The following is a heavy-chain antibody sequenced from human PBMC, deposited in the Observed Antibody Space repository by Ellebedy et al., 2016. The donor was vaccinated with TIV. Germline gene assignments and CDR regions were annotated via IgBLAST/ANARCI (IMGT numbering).Heavy chain of an antibody. V-gene: IGHV3-73*01. J-gene: IGHJ6*03. CDR2: TGSKADSYGT. CDR3: IRQEGYCSGGKCYFDYMDV. CDR1: GFTFSGSA. Sequence: PGGSLRLSCAASGFTFSGSALHWVRQASGKGLEWVGHTGSKADSYGTAYAASVKGRFTISRDDSKNTAYLQMNSLKTEDTALYYCIRQEGYCSGGKCYFDYMDVWGKGTTVTVSS. D-gene: IGHD2-15*01.